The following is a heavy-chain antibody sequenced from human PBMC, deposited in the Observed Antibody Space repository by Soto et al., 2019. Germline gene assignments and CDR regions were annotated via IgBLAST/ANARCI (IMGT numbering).Heavy chain of an antibody. CDR2: THASGVT. Sequence: QVQLQESGPGLVKPSQTLSLTCSVSVDSVNRGGHYWNWIRQHPGKGLEWVGYTHASGVTSYNPSLKSRLDLAVDMSNNAVSLKLTSVTAADTAVFFCARDGGYGPKGSAFEIWCQGKMVTFSS. CDR1: VDSVNRGGHY. J-gene: IGHJ3*02. V-gene: IGHV4-31*03. D-gene: IGHD5-12*01. CDR3: ARDGGYGPKGSAFEI.